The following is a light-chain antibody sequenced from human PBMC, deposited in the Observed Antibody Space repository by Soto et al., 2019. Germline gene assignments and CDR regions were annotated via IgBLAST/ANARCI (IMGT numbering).Light chain of an antibody. CDR3: SSWDDSLDGPV. J-gene: IGLJ3*02. CDR1: YSNIGSNF. CDR2: SIN. V-gene: IGLV1-44*01. Sequence: QSVLTQPPSASATPGQTVTISCSGRYSNIGSNFVSWYQRLPGTAPKLLIYSINQRPSGVPDRFSGSKSGTSASLTISGLQSEDEADYFCSSWDDSLDGPVFGGGTQLTGL.